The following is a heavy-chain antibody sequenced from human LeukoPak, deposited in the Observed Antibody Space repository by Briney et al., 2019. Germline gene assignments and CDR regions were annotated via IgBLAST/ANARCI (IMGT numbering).Heavy chain of an antibody. D-gene: IGHD4-23*01. CDR1: GGSISSSSCY. CDR2: IYYSGST. Sequence: PSETLSLTCTVSGGSISSSSCYWGWIRQPPGKGLEWIGSIYYSGSTYYNPSLKSRVTISVDTSKNQFSLKLSSVTAADTAVYYCARDAGLISGNSNLKAFDIWGQGTMVTVSS. V-gene: IGHV4-39*07. J-gene: IGHJ3*02. CDR3: ARDAGLISGNSNLKAFDI.